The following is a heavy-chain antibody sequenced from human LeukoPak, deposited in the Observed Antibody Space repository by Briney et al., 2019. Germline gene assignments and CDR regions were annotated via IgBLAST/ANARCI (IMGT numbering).Heavy chain of an antibody. V-gene: IGHV4-30-4*01. CDR3: ARDPSGYFNY. J-gene: IGHJ4*02. D-gene: IGHD3-22*01. CDR2: IYYSGST. Sequence: SQTLSLTCTVSGGSISSGDYYWSWIRQPPGKGLEWIGYIYYSGSTYYNPSLKSRVTISVDTSQNQFSLKLSSVTAADTAVYYCARDPSGYFNYWGQGTLATASS. CDR1: GGSISSGDYY.